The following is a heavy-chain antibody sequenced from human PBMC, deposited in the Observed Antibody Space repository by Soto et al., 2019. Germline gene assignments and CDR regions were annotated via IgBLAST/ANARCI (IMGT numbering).Heavy chain of an antibody. J-gene: IGHJ3*02. Sequence: GGSLRLSCAASGFTFSSYAMSWVSQAPGKGIDWVSAISGSGGSTYYADSVKGRFTISRDNSKNTLYLQMNSLRAEDTAVFYCIAPPEALIFGELTYDAFDIWGQGTMVTVSS. CDR3: IAPPEALIFGELTYDAFDI. V-gene: IGHV3-23*01. CDR1: GFTFSSYA. D-gene: IGHD3-10*01. CDR2: ISGSGGST.